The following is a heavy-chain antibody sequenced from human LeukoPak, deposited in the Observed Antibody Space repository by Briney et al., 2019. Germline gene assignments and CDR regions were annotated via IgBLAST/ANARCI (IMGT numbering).Heavy chain of an antibody. V-gene: IGHV4-4*02. Sequence: GSLRLSCAASGFTFKNYAMYWVRQPPGKGLEWIGEIYHSGSTNYNPSLKSRVTISVDKSKNQFSLKLSSVTAADTAVYYCAREYYYGSGNIYQKGAFDIWGQGTMVTVSS. J-gene: IGHJ3*02. D-gene: IGHD3-10*01. CDR3: AREYYYGSGNIYQKGAFDI. CDR1: GFTFKNYA. CDR2: IYHSGST.